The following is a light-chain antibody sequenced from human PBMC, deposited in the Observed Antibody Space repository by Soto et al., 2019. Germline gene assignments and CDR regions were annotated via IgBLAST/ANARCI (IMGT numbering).Light chain of an antibody. CDR2: EVS. CDR3: SSYTNSAIRI. Sequence: QSVLTQPASVSASPGQSITISCTGTSSDIGGYNYVSWYQHHPGKAPKLMIYEVSDRPSGVSNRFSGSKSGNTASLTISGLQAEDEADYYCSSYTNSAIRIFGGGTKLTVL. V-gene: IGLV2-14*01. J-gene: IGLJ2*01. CDR1: SSDIGGYNY.